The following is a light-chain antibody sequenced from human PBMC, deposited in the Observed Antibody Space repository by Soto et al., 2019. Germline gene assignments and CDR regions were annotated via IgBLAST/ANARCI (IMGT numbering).Light chain of an antibody. V-gene: IGKV3-20*01. Sequence: EIVLTQSPGSLSLSPGERATLSCRASQSVDNTFFAWYQKKPGQAPRLLMYCVSKRATGIPARFSGSRSGTAFSLTISRLEPEDFAVYYCEQYMSSVAFGQGTRVDIK. CDR2: CVS. CDR3: EQYMSSVA. CDR1: QSVDNTF. J-gene: IGKJ1*01.